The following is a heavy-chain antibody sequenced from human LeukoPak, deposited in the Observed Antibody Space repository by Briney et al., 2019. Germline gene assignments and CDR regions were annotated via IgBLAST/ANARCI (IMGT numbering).Heavy chain of an antibody. CDR2: IYYSGST. CDR1: GGSISSYY. Sequence: SETLSLTCTVSGGSISSYYWSWIRQPPGKGLEWIGYIYYSGSTNYNPSLKSRVTISVDTSKNQFSLKLSSVTAADTAVYYCARVVVAATQGYYYYMDVWGKGTTVTVSS. J-gene: IGHJ6*03. D-gene: IGHD2-15*01. CDR3: ARVVVAATQGYYYYMDV. V-gene: IGHV4-59*12.